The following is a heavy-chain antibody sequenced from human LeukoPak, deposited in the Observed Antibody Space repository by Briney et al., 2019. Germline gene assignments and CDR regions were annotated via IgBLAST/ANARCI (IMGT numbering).Heavy chain of an antibody. CDR3: AGQNIPTPHDY. J-gene: IGHJ4*02. D-gene: IGHD2-2*02. V-gene: IGHV4-30-2*01. CDR2: FSHSGST. CDR1: GGSINSGGYY. Sequence: SQTLSLTRTVSGGSINSGGYYWTWIRQPPGEGLEWIAYFSHSGSTFYNPSLKSRVTISLDTSKNQFSLNLRSVTAADTAVYYCAGQNIPTPHDYWGQGTRSPSPQ.